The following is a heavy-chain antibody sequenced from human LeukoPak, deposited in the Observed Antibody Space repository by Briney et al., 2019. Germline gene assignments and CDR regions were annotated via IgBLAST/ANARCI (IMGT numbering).Heavy chain of an antibody. CDR3: ARLTYYYGSD. CDR1: GGSISSSSYY. J-gene: IGHJ4*02. V-gene: IGHV4-39*01. Sequence: SETLSLTCTVSGGSISSSSYYWGWIRQPPGKGLEWIGRIYYSGSTYYNPSLKSRVTISVDTSKNQFSLKLSSVTAADTAVYYCARLTYYYGSDWGQGTLVTVSS. CDR2: IYYSGST. D-gene: IGHD3-10*01.